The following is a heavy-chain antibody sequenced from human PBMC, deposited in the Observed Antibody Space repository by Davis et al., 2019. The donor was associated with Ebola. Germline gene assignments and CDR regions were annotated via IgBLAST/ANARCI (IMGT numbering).Heavy chain of an antibody. CDR2: IYPGDSDT. CDR1: GYRFTTYW. J-gene: IGHJ4*02. CDR3: ARARFADY. Sequence: GGSLRLSCKGSGYRFTTYWIGWVRQMPGKGLEWMGIIYPGDSDTRYSPSFQGQVTISADKSISTAYLQWSSLKASDTAMYYCARARFADYWGQGTLVTVSS. V-gene: IGHV5-51*01. D-gene: IGHD3-16*01.